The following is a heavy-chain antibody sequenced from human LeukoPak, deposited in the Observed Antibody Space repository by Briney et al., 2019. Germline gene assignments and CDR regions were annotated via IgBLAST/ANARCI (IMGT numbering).Heavy chain of an antibody. CDR3: AKDNSVGDNAWWFDP. J-gene: IGHJ5*02. Sequence: SVKVSCKASGGTFSSYAICWVRQAPGQGLEWMGGIIPIFGTANYAQKFQGRVTITADESTSTAYMELSSLRSEDTAVYYCAKDNSVGDNAWWFDPWGQGTLVTVSS. CDR2: IIPIFGTA. V-gene: IGHV1-69*13. D-gene: IGHD1-26*01. CDR1: GGTFSSYA.